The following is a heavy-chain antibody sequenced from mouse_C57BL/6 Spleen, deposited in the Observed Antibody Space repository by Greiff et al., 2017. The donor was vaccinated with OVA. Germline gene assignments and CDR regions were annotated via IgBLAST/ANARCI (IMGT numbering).Heavy chain of an antibody. D-gene: IGHD1-1*02. Sequence: QVQLQQSGAELVRPGTSVKVSCKASGYAFTNYLIEWVKQRPGQGLEWIGVINPGSGGTNYNEKFKGKATLTADKSSSTAYMQLSSLTSEDSAVDFCARSGWGAYWGQGTLVTVSA. CDR3: ARSGWGAY. CDR2: INPGSGGT. CDR1: GYAFTNYL. J-gene: IGHJ3*01. V-gene: IGHV1-54*01.